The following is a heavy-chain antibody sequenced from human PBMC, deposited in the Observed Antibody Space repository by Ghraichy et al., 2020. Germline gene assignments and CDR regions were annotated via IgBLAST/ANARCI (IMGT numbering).Heavy chain of an antibody. D-gene: IGHD4-17*01. J-gene: IGHJ4*02. CDR2: IKRDGSEK. CDR3: AGEVKDYGDYGGFDY. V-gene: IGHV3-7*01. CDR1: GFTFSNCW. Sequence: GESLNISCAASGFTFSNCWMNWVRQAPGKGLEWVANIKRDGSEKNYVDSVRDRFTISRDNTKNSLYLQMNSLRVEDTAVYYCAGEVKDYGDYGGFDYWGQGTLVTVSS.